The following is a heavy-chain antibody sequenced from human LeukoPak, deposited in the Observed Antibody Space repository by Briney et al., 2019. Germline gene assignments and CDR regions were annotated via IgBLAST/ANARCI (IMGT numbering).Heavy chain of an antibody. CDR3: ARASSSTLGNYYYYYMDV. CDR1: GYTFTSYD. D-gene: IGHD2-2*01. Sequence: ASVKVSCKASGYTFTSYDINWVRQATGQGLEWMGIINPSGGSTSYAQKFQGRVTMTRDMSTSTVYMELSSLRSEDTAVYYCARASSSTLGNYYYYYMDVWGKGTTVTVSS. CDR2: INPSGGST. V-gene: IGHV1-46*01. J-gene: IGHJ6*03.